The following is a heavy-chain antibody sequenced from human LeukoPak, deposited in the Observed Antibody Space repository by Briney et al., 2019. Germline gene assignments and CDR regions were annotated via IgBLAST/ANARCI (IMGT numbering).Heavy chain of an antibody. J-gene: IGHJ4*02. CDR2: ISSSSSYI. CDR1: GFTFSSYS. CDR3: ARDPGNGGYED. Sequence: GGSLRLSCAASGFTFSSYSMNWVRQAPGKGLEWVSSISSSSSYIYYADSVKGRFTISRDNAKNSLYLQMNSLRAEDTAVYYCARDPGNGGYEDWGQGTLVTVSS. D-gene: IGHD5-12*01. V-gene: IGHV3-21*01.